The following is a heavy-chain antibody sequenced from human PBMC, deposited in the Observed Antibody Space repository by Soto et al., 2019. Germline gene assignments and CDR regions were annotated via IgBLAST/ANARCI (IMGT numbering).Heavy chain of an antibody. J-gene: IGHJ4*02. D-gene: IGHD5-18*01. Sequence: QVQLVQSGAEVKKPGSSVKVSCKASGGTFSSYTFSWVRQAPGQGLEWMGRIIPMLGIANYAQKFQGRVXMXAXXSASTAYMELSSLRSEDTAVYYCANRGYSYGFVIYWGQGTLVTVSS. CDR2: IIPMLGIA. CDR1: GGTFSSYT. V-gene: IGHV1-69*02. CDR3: ANRGYSYGFVIY.